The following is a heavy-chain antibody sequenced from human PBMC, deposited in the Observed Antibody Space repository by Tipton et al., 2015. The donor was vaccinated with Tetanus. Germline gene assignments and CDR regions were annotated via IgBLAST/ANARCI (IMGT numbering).Heavy chain of an antibody. Sequence: SLRLSCAASGFTFSSYAVSWVRQAPGKGLEWVSSLSGSGDSTYYVDSVRGRFTISRDNSKNTLYLQMNSLRAEDSAVYYCARRQVEGGAHFYHWGQGTLVTVSS. CDR3: ARRQVEGGAHFYH. CDR2: LSGSGDST. V-gene: IGHV3-23*01. D-gene: IGHD3-16*01. J-gene: IGHJ4*02. CDR1: GFTFSSYA.